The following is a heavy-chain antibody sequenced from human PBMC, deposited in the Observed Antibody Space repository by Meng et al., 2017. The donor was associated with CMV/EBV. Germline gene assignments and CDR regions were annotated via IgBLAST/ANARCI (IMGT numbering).Heavy chain of an antibody. D-gene: IGHD3-10*01. J-gene: IGHJ4*02. CDR1: GGFFSGYY. CDR2: INHSGST. CDR3: ARGLWFGELSPFDY. V-gene: IGHV4-34*01. Sequence: QLQQWGAGLLKPSETLSPTCAVYGGFFSGYYWSWIRQPPGKGLEWIGEINHSGSTNYNPSLKSRVTISVDTSKNQFSLKLSSVTAADTAVYYCARGLWFGELSPFDYWGQGTLVTVSS.